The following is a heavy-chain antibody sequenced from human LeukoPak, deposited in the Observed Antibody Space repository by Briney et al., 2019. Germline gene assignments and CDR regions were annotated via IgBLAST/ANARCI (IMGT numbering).Heavy chain of an antibody. Sequence: PGGSLRLSRAASGFILRSDFMNWVRQAPGKELEWVSSIAGSENGAYFADSVKGRFTISRDNSKNTLSLQMNSLRAEDTAVYYCAKDRSAAAPYCFDYWGQGTLVTVSS. CDR3: AKDRSAAAPYCFDY. V-gene: IGHV3-23*01. CDR2: IAGSENGA. J-gene: IGHJ4*02. CDR1: GFILRSDF. D-gene: IGHD6-13*01.